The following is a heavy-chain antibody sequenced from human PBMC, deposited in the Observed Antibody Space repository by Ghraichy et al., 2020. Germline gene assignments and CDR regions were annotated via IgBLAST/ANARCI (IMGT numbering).Heavy chain of an antibody. CDR3: ATDWNGDYIIDF. J-gene: IGHJ4*02. Sequence: GSLRLSCTVSNVSVSSYYWTWIRQAPGKGLEWIGYISYSGSTNSNPSLKSRVALSVDTSKTHLFLNLRSVTAADTAIYYCATDWNGDYIIDFWGQGTLVTVSS. D-gene: IGHD4-17*01. CDR1: NVSVSSYY. V-gene: IGHV4-59*02. CDR2: ISYSGST.